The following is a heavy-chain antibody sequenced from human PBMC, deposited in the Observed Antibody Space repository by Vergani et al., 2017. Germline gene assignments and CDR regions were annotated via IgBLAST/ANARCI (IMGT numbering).Heavy chain of an antibody. V-gene: IGHV4-61*02. CDR3: ARVDPIYDFWSGYYLT. J-gene: IGHJ5*02. CDR2: IYTSGST. CDR1: GGSISSGSYY. Sequence: QVQLQESGPGLVKPSQTLSLTCTVSGGSISSGSYYWSWIRQPAGKGLEWIGRIYTSGSTNYNPSLKRRVTISVDTSKNQFSLKLSSVTAADTAVYYCARVDPIYDFWSGYYLTWGQGTLVTVSS. D-gene: IGHD3-3*01.